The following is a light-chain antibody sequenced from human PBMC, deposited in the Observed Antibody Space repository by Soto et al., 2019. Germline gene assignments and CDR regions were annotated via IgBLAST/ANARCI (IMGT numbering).Light chain of an antibody. Sequence: EIVMTQSPATLSVSPGERATLSCRASQSVSSNLAWYQQKPGQAPRLLIYGASTRATGISARFSGSGSGTDFTLTISSLQSEDFAVYYWQQYNNWPQTFGQGTKVEIK. J-gene: IGKJ1*01. CDR1: QSVSSN. CDR2: GAS. CDR3: QQYNNWPQT. V-gene: IGKV3-15*01.